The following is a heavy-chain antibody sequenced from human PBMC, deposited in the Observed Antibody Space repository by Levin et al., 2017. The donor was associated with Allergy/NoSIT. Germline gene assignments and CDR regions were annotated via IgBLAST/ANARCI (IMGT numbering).Heavy chain of an antibody. Sequence: SFSPSGFTFDDYAMHWVRQAPGKFLSFFSFLLLPLFRIVSSDSVKGRFTISRDNAKNSLYLQMNSLRTEDTALYYCARDNIGLPDAFDIWGQGTMVIVSS. CDR1: GFTFDDYA. V-gene: IGHV3-9*01. CDR3: ARDNIGLPDAFDI. J-gene: IGHJ3*02. CDR2: LLLPLFRI. D-gene: IGHD3-10*01.